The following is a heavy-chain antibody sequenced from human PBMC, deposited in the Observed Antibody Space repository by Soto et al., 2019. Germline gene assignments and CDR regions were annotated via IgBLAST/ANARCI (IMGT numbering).Heavy chain of an antibody. Sequence: QVQLVESGGGVVQPGRSLRLSCAASGFSFSIYPMHWVRQSPGKGPEWVALISYDGTNKFYEDSVKGRFTISRDNSKSTLYLQVDSLRPEDAAVYYCARDPKTSGGQHWAFNYFDSWGQGTLVTVSS. D-gene: IGHD7-27*01. CDR3: ARDPKTSGGQHWAFNYFDS. V-gene: IGHV3-30-3*01. CDR2: ISYDGTNK. J-gene: IGHJ4*02. CDR1: GFSFSIYP.